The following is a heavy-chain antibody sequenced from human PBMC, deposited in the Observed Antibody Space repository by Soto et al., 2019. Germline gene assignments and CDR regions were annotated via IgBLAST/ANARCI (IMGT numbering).Heavy chain of an antibody. V-gene: IGHV4-34*01. CDR3: ARYIANDFWSGPGYYYYYYMDV. CDR2: INHSGST. D-gene: IGHD3-3*01. J-gene: IGHJ6*03. Sequence: PSETLSLTCAVYGGSFSGYYWSWIRQPPGKGLEWIGEINHSGSTNYNPSLKSRVTISVDTSKNQFSLKLSSVTAADTAVYSCARYIANDFWSGPGYYYYYYMDVWGKGTTVTVSS. CDR1: GGSFSGYY.